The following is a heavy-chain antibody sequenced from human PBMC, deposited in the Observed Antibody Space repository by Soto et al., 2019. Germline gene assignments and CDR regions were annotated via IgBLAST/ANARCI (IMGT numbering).Heavy chain of an antibody. J-gene: IGHJ4*02. CDR3: ARENTAMASDY. CDR1: GGTFSSYT. D-gene: IGHD5-18*01. V-gene: IGHV1-69*08. CDR2: IIPTLGIA. Sequence: QVQLVQSGAEVKKPGSSVKVSCKASGGTFSSYTISWVRQAPGQGLEWMGRIIPTLGIANYAQKFQGRVTITADKSTSTAYMELSSLRSEDTAVYYCARENTAMASDYWGQGTLVTVSS.